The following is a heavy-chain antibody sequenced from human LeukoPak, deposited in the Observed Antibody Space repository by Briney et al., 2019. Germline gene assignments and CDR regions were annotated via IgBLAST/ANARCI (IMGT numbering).Heavy chain of an antibody. CDR1: GFTFSSYW. Sequence: GGSLRLSCVAFGFTFSSYWMAWVRQAPGKGLEWVANTNQDGSEKNYVDSVKGRLTISRDNAKNSLCLQMNSLRAEDTAVYYCARDRGYSTFDMWGQGTMVTVSS. J-gene: IGHJ3*02. CDR3: ARDRGYSTFDM. D-gene: IGHD5-18*01. V-gene: IGHV3-7*05. CDR2: TNQDGSEK.